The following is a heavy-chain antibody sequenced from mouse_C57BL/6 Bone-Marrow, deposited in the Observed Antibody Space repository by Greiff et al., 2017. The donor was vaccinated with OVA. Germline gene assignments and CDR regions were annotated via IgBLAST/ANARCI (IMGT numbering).Heavy chain of an antibody. CDR1: GYTFTSYW. V-gene: IGHV1-7*01. CDR3: AIRRWLLRWYFDV. J-gene: IGHJ1*03. Sequence: VQLQQSGAELAKPGASVKLSCKASGYTFTSYWMHWVKQRPGQGLEWIGYINPSSGYTKYNQKFKDKASLTADKSSSTAYMQLSSLTYEDSAVYYCAIRRWLLRWYFDVWGTGTTVTVSS. D-gene: IGHD2-3*01. CDR2: INPSSGYT.